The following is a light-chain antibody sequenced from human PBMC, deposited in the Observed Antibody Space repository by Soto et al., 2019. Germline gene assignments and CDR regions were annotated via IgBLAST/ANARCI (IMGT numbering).Light chain of an antibody. J-gene: IGKJ4*01. CDR2: GAS. CDR3: HQYNMWPPLI. Sequence: EIEMTQSPGTLSVSPGESATLSCRASQSVRSNLAWYQQKPGQAPRLLIYGASTRATGIPARFSGSGSGTQFTLTISSLQSEDFAVYYCHQYNMWPPLIFGGGTKVEIK. CDR1: QSVRSN. V-gene: IGKV3-15*01.